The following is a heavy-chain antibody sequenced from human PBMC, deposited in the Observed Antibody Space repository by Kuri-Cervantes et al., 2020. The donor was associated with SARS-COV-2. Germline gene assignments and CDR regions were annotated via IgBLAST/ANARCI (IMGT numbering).Heavy chain of an antibody. CDR1: GFTFSSYS. Sequence: GESLKISCAASGFTFSSYSMNWVRQAPGKGLEWVSSISSSSSYIYYADSVKGRFTISRDNAKNSLYLQMNSLRAEDTAVYYCARDFSGTGDAFDIWGQGTMVTVSS. D-gene: IGHD1-26*01. J-gene: IGHJ3*02. CDR2: ISSSSSYI. CDR3: ARDFSGTGDAFDI. V-gene: IGHV3-21*01.